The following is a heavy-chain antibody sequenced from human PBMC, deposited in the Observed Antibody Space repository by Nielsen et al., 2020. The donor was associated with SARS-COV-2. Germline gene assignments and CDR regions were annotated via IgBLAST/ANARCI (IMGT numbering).Heavy chain of an antibody. V-gene: IGHV3-30*18. CDR1: GFTFSSYG. J-gene: IGHJ4*02. CDR2: ISYDGSNK. Sequence: GGSLRLSCAASGFTFSSYGMHWVRQAPGRGLEWVAVISYDGSNKYYADSVKGRFTISRDNSKNTLYLQMNSLRAEDTAVYYCAKDCSGWYWDPFDYWGQGTLVTVSS. D-gene: IGHD6-19*01. CDR3: AKDCSGWYWDPFDY.